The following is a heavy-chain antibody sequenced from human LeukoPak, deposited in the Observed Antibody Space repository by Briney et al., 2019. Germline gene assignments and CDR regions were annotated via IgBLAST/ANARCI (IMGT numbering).Heavy chain of an antibody. CDR1: GGSFSAYY. J-gene: IGHJ4*02. D-gene: IGHD6-19*01. CDR3: ARPLLPGIAVASWDY. CDR2: IYHDGNI. V-gene: IGHV4-34*01. Sequence: SETLSLTCAVYGGSFSAYYWSWIRQSPGKGLEWIAEIYHDGNINYNPSLKSRVTISVDTSKNQFSLKLSSVTAADTAVYYCARPLLPGIAVASWDYWGQGTLATVSS.